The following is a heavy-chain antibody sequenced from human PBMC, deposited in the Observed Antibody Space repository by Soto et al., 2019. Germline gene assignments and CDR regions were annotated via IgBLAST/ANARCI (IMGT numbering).Heavy chain of an antibody. CDR2: IIPLFSTT. CDR3: ARDGNLSSSYGDFDY. V-gene: IGHV1-69*01. Sequence: QVELVQSGAEVKKPGSSVRVSCTASGGAFNNYGFTWVRQASGHGLEWMGQIIPLFSTTHYAQKFQGRVSITADGSTSTVHMELSSLTSEDTAVYYWARDGNLSSSYGDFDYWGQGTRVIVSS. J-gene: IGHJ4*02. CDR1: GGAFNNYG. D-gene: IGHD6-6*01.